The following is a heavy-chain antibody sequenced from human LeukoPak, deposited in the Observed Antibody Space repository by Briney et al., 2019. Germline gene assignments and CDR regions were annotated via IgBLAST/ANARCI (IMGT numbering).Heavy chain of an antibody. J-gene: IGHJ3*01. CDR1: GFTASTAW. V-gene: IGHV3-7*01. Sequence: QPGGSRTLSCAISGFTASTAWLTWVRQAPGKGPEWVADMRQDGSDKYYLDSVRGRFFISGDIVKNSVSLHMNRLSVEDTAVYYCVAYKSLLSWSAFDFWGRGTMVTVSS. CDR3: VAYKSLLSWSAFDF. D-gene: IGHD6-13*01. CDR2: MRQDGSDK.